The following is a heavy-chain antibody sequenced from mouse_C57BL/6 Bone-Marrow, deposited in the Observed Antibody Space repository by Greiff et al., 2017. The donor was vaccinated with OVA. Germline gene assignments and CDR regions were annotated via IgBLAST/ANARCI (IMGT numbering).Heavy chain of an antibody. CDR2: ISGGGGNT. D-gene: IGHD2-3*01. CDR3: ARHGDGPYGFAY. Sequence: DVQLVESGGGLVKPGGSLKLSCAASGFTFSSYTMSWVRQTPEKRLEWVATISGGGGNTYYPDSVKGRFTSSRDNAKNTLDLQMSSLRSEDTALYYCARHGDGPYGFAYWGQGTLVTVSA. CDR1: GFTFSSYT. V-gene: IGHV5-9*01. J-gene: IGHJ3*01.